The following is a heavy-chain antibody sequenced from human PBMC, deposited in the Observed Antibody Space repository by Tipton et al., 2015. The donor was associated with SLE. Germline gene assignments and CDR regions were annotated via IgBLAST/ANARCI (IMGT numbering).Heavy chain of an antibody. J-gene: IGHJ3*02. CDR2: IYYSGST. CDR3: AGSSGGDDAFDI. D-gene: IGHD2-15*01. CDR1: GGSISSGGYY. V-gene: IGHV4-61*08. Sequence: TLSLTCTVSGGSISSGGYYWSWIRQHPGKGLEWIGYIYYSGSTNYNPSLKSRVTISVDTSKNQFSLKLSSVTAADTAVYYCAGSSGGDDAFDIWGQGTMVTVSS.